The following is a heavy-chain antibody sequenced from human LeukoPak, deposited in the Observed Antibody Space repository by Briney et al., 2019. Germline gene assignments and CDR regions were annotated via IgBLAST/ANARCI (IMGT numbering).Heavy chain of an antibody. CDR1: GFTFSRYS. D-gene: IGHD6-13*01. CDR2: IWYDGTNT. V-gene: IGHV3-33*08. CDR3: ARVQYSSNLYGMDV. Sequence: PVGSLRLSCAAAGFTFSRYSMSLVRPAAATGLHLDAAIWYDGTNTYYADSVKGRFTISRDNSKNTLYLQMNSLRAEDTAVYFCARVQYSSNLYGMDVWGQGTTVTVSS. J-gene: IGHJ6*02.